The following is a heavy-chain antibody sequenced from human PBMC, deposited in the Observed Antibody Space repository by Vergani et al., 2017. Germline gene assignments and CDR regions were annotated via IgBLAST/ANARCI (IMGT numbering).Heavy chain of an antibody. Sequence: QVQLVESGGGVVQPGGSLRLSCAASGFTFSSYGMHWVRQAPGKGLEWVAFIRYGGSNKYYADSVKGRFTSSRDNSKNTRYLQMNSLRAEDTAVYYCAKDDYAVDYYMDVWGKGTTVTVSS. J-gene: IGHJ6*03. CDR2: IRYGGSNK. V-gene: IGHV3-30*02. D-gene: IGHD4-17*01. CDR1: GFTFSSYG. CDR3: AKDDYAVDYYMDV.